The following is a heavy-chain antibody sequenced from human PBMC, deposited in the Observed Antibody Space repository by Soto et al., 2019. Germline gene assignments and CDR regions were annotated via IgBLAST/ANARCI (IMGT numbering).Heavy chain of an antibody. J-gene: IGHJ6*02. V-gene: IGHV4-59*01. D-gene: IGHD6-13*01. CDR1: GGSIGSYY. CDR3: ARTESSSWSFFYYGMDV. CDR2: VYYSDGT. Sequence: PSETLSLTCTVTGGSIGSYYWSGIRQSPGRGLEWIGCVYYSDGTNYNPSLKSRATMSMDKSNNQFSLRLRSVTAADTAVYYCARTESSSWSFFYYGMDVWGQGTTVTVSS.